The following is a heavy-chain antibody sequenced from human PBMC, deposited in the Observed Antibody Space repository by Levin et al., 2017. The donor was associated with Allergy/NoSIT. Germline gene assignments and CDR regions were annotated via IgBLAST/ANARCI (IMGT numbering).Heavy chain of an antibody. V-gene: IGHV3-30-3*01. CDR3: ASQWQASFDI. J-gene: IGHJ3*02. Sequence: SCAASGFTFSSYAMHWVRQAPGKGLEWVAVISYDGSNKYYADSVKGRFTISRDNSKNTLYLQMNSLRAEDTAVYYCASQWQASFDIWGQGTMVTVSS. CDR1: GFTFSSYA. D-gene: IGHD6-19*01. CDR2: ISYDGSNK.